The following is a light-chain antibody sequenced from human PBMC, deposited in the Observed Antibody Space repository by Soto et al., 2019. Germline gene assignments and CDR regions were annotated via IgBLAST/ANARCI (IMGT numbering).Light chain of an antibody. J-gene: IGKJ1*01. CDR1: QRVSSNY. Sequence: EVVLTQSPGTLSLSPGEGATLSCRASQRVSSNYFAWYQQKAGQAPRLLIYGISTRATGIPDRFSGSGSGTDFTLTISRLEPEDLALYYCEQYGSSPRTFGQGTRVEIK. V-gene: IGKV3-20*01. CDR2: GIS. CDR3: EQYGSSPRT.